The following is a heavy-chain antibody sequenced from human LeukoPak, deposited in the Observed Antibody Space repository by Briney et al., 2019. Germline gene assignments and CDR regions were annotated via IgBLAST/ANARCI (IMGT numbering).Heavy chain of an antibody. CDR3: ARERPPGDSSSWFLEGYFDI. V-gene: IGHV1-69*05. Sequence: ASVKVSCKASGGTFSSYAITWVRQAPGQGLEGMGRIIPIFGTANYAQKFQGRVTITTDESTSTAYMELSTLRSDDTAVYYCARERPPGDSSSWFLEGYFDIWGQGTLVTVSS. CDR1: GGTFSSYA. D-gene: IGHD6-13*01. CDR2: IIPIFGTA. J-gene: IGHJ4*02.